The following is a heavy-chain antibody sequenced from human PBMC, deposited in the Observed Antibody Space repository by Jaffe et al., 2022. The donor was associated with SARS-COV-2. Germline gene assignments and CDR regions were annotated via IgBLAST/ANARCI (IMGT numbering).Heavy chain of an antibody. Sequence: QVQLQESGPGLVKPSETLSLTCTVSGGSISSYYWSWIRQPPGKGLEWIGYIYYSGSTNYNPSLKSRVTISVDTSKNQFSLKLSSVTAADTAVYYCARGDGSGSPEDPFDYWGQGTLVTVSS. V-gene: IGHV4-59*01. J-gene: IGHJ4*02. CDR1: GGSISSYY. CDR2: IYYSGST. D-gene: IGHD6-19*01. CDR3: ARGDGSGSPEDPFDY.